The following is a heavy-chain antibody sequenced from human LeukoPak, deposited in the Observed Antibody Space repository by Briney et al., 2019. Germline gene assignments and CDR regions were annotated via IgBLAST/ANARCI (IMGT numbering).Heavy chain of an antibody. J-gene: IGHJ4*02. V-gene: IGHV4-31*03. CDR3: ASRSDYGDYY. CDR2: IYYSGST. Sequence: SETLSLTCTVSGGSISSGGYYWRWIRQHPGKGLEWIGYIYYSGSTYYNPSLKSRVTISVDTSKNQFSLKLSSVTAADTAVYYCASRSDYGDYYWGQGTLVTVSS. D-gene: IGHD4-17*01. CDR1: GGSISSGGYY.